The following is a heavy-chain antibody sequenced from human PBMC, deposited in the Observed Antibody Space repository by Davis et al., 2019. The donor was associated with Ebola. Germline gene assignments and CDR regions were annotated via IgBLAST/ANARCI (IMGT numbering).Heavy chain of an antibody. D-gene: IGHD5-24*01. J-gene: IGHJ4*02. V-gene: IGHV3-53*01. CDR2: VYRDGTT. CDR1: GFTFSSYW. CDR3: ARGDGYNFWDY. Sequence: PGGSLRLSCAASGFTFSSYWMHWVRQAPGKGLEWVSVVYRDGTTYYSDSVKGRFTISRDISKNTLSLQMNSLRAEDTAVYYCARGDGYNFWDYWGQGTLVTVSS.